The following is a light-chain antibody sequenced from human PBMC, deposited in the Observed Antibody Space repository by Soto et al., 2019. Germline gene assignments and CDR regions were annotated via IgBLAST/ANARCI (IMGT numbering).Light chain of an antibody. Sequence: EIVMTQSPATLSVSPGERVTLSCRASLGISINLAWYQQRPGQAPRLLIYGASTRATGVPTRFSGSGSGTEFTLTLSSLQSEDLAVYHCQQYNKWHQPFGQGTKVETK. J-gene: IGKJ1*01. V-gene: IGKV3-15*01. CDR3: QQYNKWHQP. CDR1: LGISIN. CDR2: GAS.